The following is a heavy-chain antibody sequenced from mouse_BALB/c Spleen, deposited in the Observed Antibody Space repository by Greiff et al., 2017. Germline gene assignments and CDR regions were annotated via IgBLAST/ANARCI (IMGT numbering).Heavy chain of an antibody. Sequence: VQLQQSGAELVRPGTSVKVSCKASGYAFTNYLIEWVKQRPGQGLEWIGVINPGSGGTNYNEKFKGKATLTADKSSSTAYMQLSSLTSDDSAVYFCARSGRYAMDYWGQGTSVTVSS. CDR2: INPGSGGT. CDR1: GYAFTNYL. J-gene: IGHJ4*01. V-gene: IGHV1-54*01. CDR3: ARSGRYAMDY.